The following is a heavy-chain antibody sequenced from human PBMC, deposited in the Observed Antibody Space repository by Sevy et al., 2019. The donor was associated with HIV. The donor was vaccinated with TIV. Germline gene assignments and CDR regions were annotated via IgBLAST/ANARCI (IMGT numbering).Heavy chain of an antibody. Sequence: GGSLRLSCAASGFTFSSYEMNWVRQAPGKGLEWVSYISSSGSTIYYADSVKGRFTISRDNAKNSLYLQMNSLRAEDRAVYYCARAPPNYYDSSGYYTGRFYYYYGMDVWGQGTTVTVSS. D-gene: IGHD3-22*01. CDR1: GFTFSSYE. CDR3: ARAPPNYYDSSGYYTGRFYYYYGMDV. V-gene: IGHV3-48*03. CDR2: ISSSGSTI. J-gene: IGHJ6*02.